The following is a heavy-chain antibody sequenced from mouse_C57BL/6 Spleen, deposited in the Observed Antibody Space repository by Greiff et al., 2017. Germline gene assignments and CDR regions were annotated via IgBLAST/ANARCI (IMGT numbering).Heavy chain of an antibody. CDR1: GYTFTSYW. CDR2: IYPSDSET. J-gene: IGHJ4*01. V-gene: IGHV1-61*01. D-gene: IGHD1-1*01. Sequence: QVQLQQPGAELVRPGSSVKLSCKASGYTFTSYWMDWVKQRPGQGLEWIGNIYPSDSETHYNQKFKDKATLTVDKSSSTAYMQVSSLTSEDSAVYYCSRKGYGSSYRYYAMDYWGQGTSVTVSS. CDR3: SRKGYGSSYRYYAMDY.